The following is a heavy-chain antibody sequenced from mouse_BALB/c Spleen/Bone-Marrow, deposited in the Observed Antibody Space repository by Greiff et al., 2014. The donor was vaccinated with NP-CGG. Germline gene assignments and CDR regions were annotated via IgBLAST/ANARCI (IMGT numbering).Heavy chain of an antibody. CDR2: IDPFKGGT. V-gene: IGHV1S135*01. CDR3: APLSRYFDV. Sequence: VQLQQSGPELMKPGASVKISCKASGYSFTSYYMHWVKQSHGKSLEWIGYIDPFKGGTSYNQKFKGKATLTVDKSSSTAYMHLSSLTSEDSAVYYCAPLSRYFDVWGAGTTVTVSS. D-gene: IGHD6-2*01. J-gene: IGHJ1*01. CDR1: GYSFTSYY.